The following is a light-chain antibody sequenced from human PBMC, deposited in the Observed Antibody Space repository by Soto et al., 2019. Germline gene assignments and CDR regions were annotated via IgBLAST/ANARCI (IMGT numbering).Light chain of an antibody. CDR1: LSVRSI. Sequence: IVMAQSPATLSVTPGESATLCSRVSLSVRSIFARYQQKPGQAPRLLIYGASSRATGIPARFSGSGSRTDFSFSTSSLVSDDILVYYWQQDYMSGTFGQGTKVDI. CDR2: GAS. V-gene: IGKV3-15*01. J-gene: IGKJ1*01. CDR3: QQDYMSGT.